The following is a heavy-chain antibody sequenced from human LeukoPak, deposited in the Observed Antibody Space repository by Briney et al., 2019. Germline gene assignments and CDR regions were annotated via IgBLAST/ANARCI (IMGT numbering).Heavy chain of an antibody. Sequence: ASVKVSCTASGYTFTGYYMHWVRQAPGQGLEWMGWINPNSGGTNYAQKFQGRVTMTRDTSISTAYMELSRLRSDDTAVYYCARQPPNYYGSGSYCFGYWGQGTLVTVSS. CDR3: ARQPPNYYGSGSYCFGY. V-gene: IGHV1-2*02. J-gene: IGHJ4*02. D-gene: IGHD3-10*01. CDR1: GYTFTGYY. CDR2: INPNSGGT.